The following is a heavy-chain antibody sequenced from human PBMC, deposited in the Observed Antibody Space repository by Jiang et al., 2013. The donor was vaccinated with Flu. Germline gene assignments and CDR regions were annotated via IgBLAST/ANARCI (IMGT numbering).Heavy chain of an antibody. J-gene: IGHJ6*04. D-gene: IGHD6-19*01. V-gene: IGHV6-1*01. CDR1: GDSVSSNSAA. Sequence: QTLSLTCAISGDSVSSNSAAWNWIRQSPSRGLEWLGRTYYRSKWYNDYAVSVKSRITINPDTSKNQFSLQLNSVTPEDTAVYYCARDQIIAVAGTRTMDVWGKGTTVTVSS. CDR3: ARDQIIAVAGTRTMDV. CDR2: TYYRSKWYN.